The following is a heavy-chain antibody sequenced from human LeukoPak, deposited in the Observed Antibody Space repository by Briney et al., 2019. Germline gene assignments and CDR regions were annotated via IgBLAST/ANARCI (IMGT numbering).Heavy chain of an antibody. CDR3: VRQPAGDILVAPGAMDV. D-gene: IGHD2-2*01. Sequence: GGSLRLSCAASGFIFSTYSMNWVRQAPGKGLEWVSSISSSTSYIYYADSVKGRFTISRDNAKNSLYLQMNSLRPEDTAVYYCVRQPAGDILVAPGAMDVWGQGTLVTVSS. V-gene: IGHV3-21*01. CDR1: GFIFSTYS. CDR2: ISSSTSYI. J-gene: IGHJ4*02.